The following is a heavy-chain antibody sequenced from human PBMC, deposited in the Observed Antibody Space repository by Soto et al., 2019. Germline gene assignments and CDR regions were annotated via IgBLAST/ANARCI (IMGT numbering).Heavy chain of an antibody. J-gene: IGHJ4*02. CDR1: GGTFSRHD. CDR3: ARDFLREYYYDSSGSN. Sequence: QVQLVQSGAEVKKPGSSVKVSCKASGGTFSRHDISWVRQAPGEGLEWMGGIITIFGTTNYEQKFQGRVTITADESTSTAYMELSSLRSEDTAVYYCARDFLREYYYDSSGSNWGQGTLVTVSS. CDR2: IITIFGTT. D-gene: IGHD3-22*01. V-gene: IGHV1-69*12.